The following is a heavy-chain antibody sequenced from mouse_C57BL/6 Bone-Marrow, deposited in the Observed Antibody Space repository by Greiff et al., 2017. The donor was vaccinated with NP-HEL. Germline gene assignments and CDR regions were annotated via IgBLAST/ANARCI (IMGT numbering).Heavy chain of an antibody. D-gene: IGHD1-1*01. CDR3: VRRGLRGYFDV. V-gene: IGHV10-1*01. CDR2: IRSKSNNYAT. CDR1: GFSFNTYA. Sequence: DAGGGLVQPKGSLKLSCAASGFSFNTYAMNWVRQAPGKGLEWVARIRSKSNNYATYYADSVKDRFTISRDDSESMLYLQMNNLKTEDTAMYYCVRRGLRGYFDVWGTGTTVTVSS. J-gene: IGHJ1*03.